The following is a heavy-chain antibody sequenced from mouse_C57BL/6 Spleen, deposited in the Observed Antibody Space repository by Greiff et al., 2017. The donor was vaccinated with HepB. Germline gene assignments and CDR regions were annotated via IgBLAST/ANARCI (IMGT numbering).Heavy chain of an antibody. CDR1: GYTFTSYT. D-gene: IGHD2-3*01. J-gene: IGHJ2*01. CDR2: INPSSGYT. CDR3: ARGDGYHYFDY. V-gene: IGHV1-4*01. Sequence: VQLKQSGAELARPGASVKMSCKASGYTFTSYTMHWVKQRPGQGLEWIGYINPSSGYTKYNQKFKDKATLTADKSSSTAYMQLSSLTSEDSAVYYCARGDGYHYFDYWGQGTTRTVSS.